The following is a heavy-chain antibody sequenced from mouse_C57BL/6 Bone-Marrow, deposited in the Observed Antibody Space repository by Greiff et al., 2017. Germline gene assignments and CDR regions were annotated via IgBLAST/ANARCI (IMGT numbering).Heavy chain of an antibody. Sequence: EVQVVESGGGLVQPGASLKLSCESNEYEFPSHDMSWVRKTPEQRLELVAAINSDGGSTYYPDTMESRFIISRDTTTKTLYLQLSSLMSEDTAWYYGARRHYGSISYWYFDVWGTGTTVTVSS. V-gene: IGHV5-2*01. CDR2: INSDGGST. D-gene: IGHD1-1*01. J-gene: IGHJ1*03. CDR3: ARRHYGSISYWYFDV. CDR1: EYEFPSHD.